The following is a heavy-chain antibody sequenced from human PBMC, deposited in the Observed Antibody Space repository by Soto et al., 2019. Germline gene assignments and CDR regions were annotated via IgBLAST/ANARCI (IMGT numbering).Heavy chain of an antibody. CDR3: ARMGGHCSGGSCLDFDY. D-gene: IGHD2-15*01. CDR1: CFTLSTHG. V-gene: IGHV1-18*01. CDR2: ISAYNGNT. Sequence: GSVKGSRQASCFTLSTHGISRVRQAPGQRLEWMGWISAYNGNTNYAQKLQGRVTMTTDTSTSTAYMELRSLRSDDTAVYYCARMGGHCSGGSCLDFDYWGQGTLVTVSS. J-gene: IGHJ4*02.